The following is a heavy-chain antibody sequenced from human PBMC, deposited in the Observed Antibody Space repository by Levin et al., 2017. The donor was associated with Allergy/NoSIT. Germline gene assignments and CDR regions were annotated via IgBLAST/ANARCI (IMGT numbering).Heavy chain of an antibody. CDR3: ARMRDGYKYFDY. CDR2: ISSSSSYI. CDR1: GFTFSSYS. D-gene: IGHD5-24*01. Sequence: ASVKVSCAASGFTFSSYSMNWVRQAPGKGLEWVSSISSSSSYIYYADSVKGRFTISRDNAKNSLYLQMNSLRAEDTAVYYCARMRDGYKYFDYWGQGTLVTVSS. V-gene: IGHV3-21*01. J-gene: IGHJ4*02.